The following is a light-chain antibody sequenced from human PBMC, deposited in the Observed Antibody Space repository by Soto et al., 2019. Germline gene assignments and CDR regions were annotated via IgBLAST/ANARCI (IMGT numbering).Light chain of an antibody. J-gene: IGKJ3*01. CDR1: QSVSVNS. CDR3: QQYATTPFT. V-gene: IGKV3-20*01. CDR2: AAS. Sequence: EIVLTQSPGTLSLSPGERATLSCRASQSVSVNSLAWYQQKGGQAPRLLIYAASTRATGVPDRFSGTGSGTDFALTISRLETDDSAVYYCQQYATTPFTFGPGTKVDIK.